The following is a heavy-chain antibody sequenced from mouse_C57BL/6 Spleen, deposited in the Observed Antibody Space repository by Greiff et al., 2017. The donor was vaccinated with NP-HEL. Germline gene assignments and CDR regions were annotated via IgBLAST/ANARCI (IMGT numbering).Heavy chain of an antibody. J-gene: IGHJ2*01. CDR1: GFTFNTYA. CDR2: IRSKSSNYAT. D-gene: IGHD1-1*01. Sequence: EVQLVESGGGLVQPKGSLKLSCAASGFTFNTYAMHWVRQAPGKGLEWVARIRSKSSNYATYYADSVKDRFTISRDDSQSRLYLQMNSRKTEDTAMYYCVRACYYGSSPYYFDYWGQGTTLTVSS. V-gene: IGHV10-3*01. CDR3: VRACYYGSSPYYFDY.